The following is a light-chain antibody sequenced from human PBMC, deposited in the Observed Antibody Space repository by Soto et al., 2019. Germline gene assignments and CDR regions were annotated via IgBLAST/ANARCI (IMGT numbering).Light chain of an antibody. Sequence: QSALTQPASVSGSPGQSITISCTGTSSDVGGYNYVSWYQQHPGKAPKLMIYEVSNRPSGVSNRFSGSKSANTASLTISGLQPEDEADYYCSSYTRRSTVVFGGGTKLTVL. CDR3: SSYTRRSTVV. CDR2: EVS. V-gene: IGLV2-14*01. J-gene: IGLJ2*01. CDR1: SSDVGGYNY.